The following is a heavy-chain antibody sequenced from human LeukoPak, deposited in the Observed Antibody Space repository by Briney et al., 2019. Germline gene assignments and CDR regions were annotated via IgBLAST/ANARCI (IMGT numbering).Heavy chain of an antibody. CDR2: IYTSGST. CDR3: ARASTYYDFWSGYYTTYYFDY. J-gene: IGHJ4*02. CDR1: GGSISSGSYY. D-gene: IGHD3-3*01. V-gene: IGHV4-61*02. Sequence: SETLSLTCTVSGGSISSGSYYWSWIRQPAGKGLEWIGRIYTSGSTNYNPSLKSRVTISVDTPKNQFSLKLSSVTAADTAVYYCARASTYYDFWSGYYTTYYFDYWGQGTLVTVSS.